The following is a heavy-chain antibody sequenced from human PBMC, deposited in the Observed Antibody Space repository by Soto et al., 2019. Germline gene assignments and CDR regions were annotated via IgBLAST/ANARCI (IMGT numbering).Heavy chain of an antibody. CDR3: ARVYGNYLDY. J-gene: IGHJ4*02. D-gene: IGHD2-8*01. V-gene: IGHV4-59*01. Sequence: SETLSLTCTVSGGSISSYYWSWTRQPPGKGLEWIGYIYYSGSTNYNPSLKSRVTISVDTSKNQFSLKLSSVTAADTAVYYCARVYGNYLDYWGQGTLVTVSS. CDR1: GGSISSYY. CDR2: IYYSGST.